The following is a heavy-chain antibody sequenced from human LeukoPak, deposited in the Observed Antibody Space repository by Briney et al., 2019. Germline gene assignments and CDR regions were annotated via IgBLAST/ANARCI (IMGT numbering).Heavy chain of an antibody. Sequence: GGSLRLSCAASGFTFSTYNMNWVRQAPGKGLEWVSSISSSSSYIYYADSVKGRFTISRDNSKNTLYLQMNSLRAEDTAVYYCAKGEPSHSSGWYRFDYWGQGTLVTVSS. V-gene: IGHV3-21*01. CDR3: AKGEPSHSSGWYRFDY. CDR1: GFTFSTYN. D-gene: IGHD6-19*01. J-gene: IGHJ4*02. CDR2: ISSSSSYI.